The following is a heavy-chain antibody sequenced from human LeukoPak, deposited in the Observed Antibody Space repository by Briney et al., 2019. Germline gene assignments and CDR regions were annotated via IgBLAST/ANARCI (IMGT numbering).Heavy chain of an antibody. Sequence: AGGSLKLSCAASGFAFSFYAMSWLRQPPGKGLEWVSTIDANSGTTSYAASVRGRFTISRGNSRNTLYLQVNTLRAEDTAVYYCAKPISGGLAVTADWFDPWGQGTLVVVSS. CDR2: IDANSGTT. J-gene: IGHJ5*01. CDR1: GFAFSFYA. CDR3: AKPISGGLAVTADWFDP. V-gene: IGHV3-23*01. D-gene: IGHD6-19*01.